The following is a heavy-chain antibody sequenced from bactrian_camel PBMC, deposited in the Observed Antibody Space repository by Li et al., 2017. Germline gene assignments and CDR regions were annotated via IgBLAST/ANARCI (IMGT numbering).Heavy chain of an antibody. CDR3: VTDWNDGSWFDFGY. CDR2: ISKDSRET. CDR1: GFTFSSYY. Sequence: VQLVESGGNLMQPGGSLRVSCAASGFTFSSYYVSWVRQAPGKGLEWVSSISKDSRETYYADSVKGRFTVSRDNAKNTVYLQMNNLKPEDAAVYYCVTDWNDGSWFDFGYWGQGTQVTVS. J-gene: IGHJ6*01. D-gene: IGHD6*01. V-gene: IGHV3-2*01.